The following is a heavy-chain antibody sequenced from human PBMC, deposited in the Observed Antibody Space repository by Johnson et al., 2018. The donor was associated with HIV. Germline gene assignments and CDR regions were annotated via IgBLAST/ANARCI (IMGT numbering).Heavy chain of an antibody. V-gene: IGHV3-30*04. Sequence: HVQLVESGGGVVQPGRSLRLSCAASGFTFSSYAMHWVRQAPGKGLEWVAVIRNDGSNKHFVESVKGRFTISRDNSKNTLYLQMNSLRGEDTAGYYCAKDGPYSSGIDASDIWGQGTVVTVSS. CDR2: IRNDGSNK. D-gene: IGHD6-19*01. J-gene: IGHJ3*02. CDR3: AKDGPYSSGIDASDI. CDR1: GFTFSSYA.